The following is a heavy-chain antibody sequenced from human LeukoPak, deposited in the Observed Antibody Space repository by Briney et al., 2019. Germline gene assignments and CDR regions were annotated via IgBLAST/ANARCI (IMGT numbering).Heavy chain of an antibody. V-gene: IGHV3-23*01. D-gene: IGHD5-18*01. CDR2: ISGSGGST. CDR1: GFTFSSYG. J-gene: IGHJ4*02. CDR3: AKGHSYAVSLFDY. Sequence: GGSLRLSCAASGFTFSSYGMSWVRQAPGKGLEWVSAISGSGGSTYYADSVKGRFTISRDNSKNTLYLQMNSLRAEDTAVYYCAKGHSYAVSLFDYWGQGTLVTVSS.